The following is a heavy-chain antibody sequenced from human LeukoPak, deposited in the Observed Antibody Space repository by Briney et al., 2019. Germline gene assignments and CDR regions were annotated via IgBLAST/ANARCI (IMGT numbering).Heavy chain of an antibody. CDR2: IIPILGIA. CDR1: GGTFGNYA. V-gene: IGHV1-69*04. J-gene: IGHJ4*02. CDR3: ARDLGSLPYYYDSSGPNGGY. D-gene: IGHD3-22*01. Sequence: ASVKVSCKASGGTFGNYAISWVRQAPGQGLEWMGRIIPILGIANYAQKFQGRVTITADKSTSTAYMELSSLRSEDTAVYYCARDLGSLPYYYDSSGPNGGYWGQGTLVTVSS.